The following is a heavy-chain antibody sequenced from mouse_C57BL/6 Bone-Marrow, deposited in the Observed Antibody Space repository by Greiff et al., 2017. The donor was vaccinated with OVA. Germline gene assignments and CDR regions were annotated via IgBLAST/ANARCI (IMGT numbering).Heavy chain of an antibody. CDR2: ISYDGSN. J-gene: IGHJ4*01. Sequence: EVKLQESGPGLVKPSQSLSLTCSVTGYSITSGYYWNWIRQFPGNKLEWMGYISYDGSNNYNPSLKNRISITRDTSKNQFFLKLNSVTTEDTATYYCARRDTTVVEDYAMDYWGQGTSVTVSS. CDR1: GYSITSGYY. D-gene: IGHD1-1*01. V-gene: IGHV3-6*01. CDR3: ARRDTTVVEDYAMDY.